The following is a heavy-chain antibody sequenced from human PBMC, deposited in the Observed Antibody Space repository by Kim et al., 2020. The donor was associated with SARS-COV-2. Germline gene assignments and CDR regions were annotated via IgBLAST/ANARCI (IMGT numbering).Heavy chain of an antibody. Sequence: TNYAQKVQDRVPITRNMSTSTAYMELSSLRSEDTAVYYCAADIDYGDQGYWGQGTLVTVSS. V-gene: IGHV1-58*01. D-gene: IGHD4-17*01. J-gene: IGHJ4*02. CDR3: AADIDYGDQGY. CDR2: T.